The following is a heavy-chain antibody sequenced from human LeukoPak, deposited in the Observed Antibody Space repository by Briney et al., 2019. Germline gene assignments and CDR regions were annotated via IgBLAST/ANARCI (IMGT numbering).Heavy chain of an antibody. CDR2: IRDSGSST. CDR3: AKYGPQDSGSSHFDY. V-gene: IGHV3-23*01. J-gene: IGHJ4*02. D-gene: IGHD1-26*01. CDR1: GFTFSSYA. Sequence: GGALRLSCAASGFTFSSYAMSWVRRAPGKGLEWVSAIRDSGSSTHYADSVKGRFTTSRDNSKNTLFLQMNSLRAEDTAIYYCAKYGPQDSGSSHFDYWGQGALVTVSS.